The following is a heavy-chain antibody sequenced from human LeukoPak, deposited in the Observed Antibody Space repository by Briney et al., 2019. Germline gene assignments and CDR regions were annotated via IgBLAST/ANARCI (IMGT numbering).Heavy chain of an antibody. CDR2: ISSSGSTI. D-gene: IGHD3-10*01. V-gene: IGHV3-48*03. J-gene: IGHJ6*02. CDR3: ARDPNRDELLWFGELLYNSKNHYGMDV. CDR1: GFTFSSYE. Sequence: PGGSLRLSCAASGFTFSSYEMNWVRQAPGKGLEWVSYISSSGSTIYCADSVKGRFTISRDNAKSSLYLQMNSLRAEDTAVYYCARDPNRDELLWFGELLYNSKNHYGMDVWGQGTSVTVSS.